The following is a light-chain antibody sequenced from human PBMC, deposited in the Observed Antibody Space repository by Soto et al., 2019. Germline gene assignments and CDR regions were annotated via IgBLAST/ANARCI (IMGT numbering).Light chain of an antibody. V-gene: IGKV3-11*01. Sequence: EIVLTQSPVTLSLSPGERATLSCRASQSISKYLAWYQQKPGQAPRLLIYDASNRAAGIPARFSGSGSGTVFTLTISSLEPEVFAVYYCQQRSNWRGTFGGWTKVEIK. CDR3: QQRSNWRGT. J-gene: IGKJ4*01. CDR2: DAS. CDR1: QSISKY.